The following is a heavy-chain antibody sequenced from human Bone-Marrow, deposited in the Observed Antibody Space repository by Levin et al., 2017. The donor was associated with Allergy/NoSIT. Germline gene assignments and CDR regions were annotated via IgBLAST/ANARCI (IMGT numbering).Heavy chain of an antibody. D-gene: IGHD6-13*01. CDR2: IWYDGSNK. J-gene: IGHJ4*02. V-gene: IGHV3-33*06. CDR3: AKTIAAAGTGIDY. CDR1: GFTFSSYG. Sequence: GGSLRLSCAASGFTFSSYGMHWVRQAPGKGLEWVAVIWYDGSNKYYADSVKGRFTISRDNSKNTLYLQMNSLRAEDTAVYYCAKTIAAAGTGIDYWGQGTLVTVSS.